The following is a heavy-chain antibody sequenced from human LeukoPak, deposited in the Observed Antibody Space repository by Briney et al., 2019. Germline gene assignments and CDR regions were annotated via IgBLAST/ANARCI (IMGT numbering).Heavy chain of an antibody. CDR2: IYHSGST. V-gene: IGHV4-59*01. CDR3: ARDGTQLWNFDY. J-gene: IGHJ4*02. CDR1: GDSISRCY. Sequence: KPSETLSLTCTVSGDSISRCYWSWIRQPPGKGLEWIGYIYHSGSTNYNPSLKSRVTISVDTSKNQFSLKLSSVAAADTAVYYCARDGTQLWNFDYWSQGTLVTVSS. D-gene: IGHD5-18*01.